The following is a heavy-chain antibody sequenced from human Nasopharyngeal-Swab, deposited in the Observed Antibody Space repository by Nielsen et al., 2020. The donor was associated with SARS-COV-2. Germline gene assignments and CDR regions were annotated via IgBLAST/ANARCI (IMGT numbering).Heavy chain of an antibody. Sequence: RQAPGKGLEWVSYISSSGSTIYYADSVKGRFTITRDNAKNSLYLQMNSLRAEDTAVYYCARAGNFWSGYYRSYYYGMDVWGQGTTVTVSS. CDR3: ARAGNFWSGYYRSYYYGMDV. V-gene: IGHV3-11*01. D-gene: IGHD3-3*01. J-gene: IGHJ6*02. CDR2: ISSSGSTI.